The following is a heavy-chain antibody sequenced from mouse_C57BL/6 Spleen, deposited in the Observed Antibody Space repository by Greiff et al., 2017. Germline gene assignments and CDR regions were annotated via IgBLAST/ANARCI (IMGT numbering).Heavy chain of an antibody. V-gene: IGHV3-1*01. CDR1: GYSITSGYD. CDR2: ISYSGST. D-gene: IGHD1-1*01. CDR3: ARDQDYSYAMDY. Sequence: DVQLQESGPGMVKPSQSLSLTCTVTGYSITSGYDWHWIRHFPGNKLEWMGYISYSGSTNYNPSLKSRISITHDTSKNHFFLKLNSVTTEDTATYYCARDQDYSYAMDYWGQGTSVTVSS. J-gene: IGHJ4*01.